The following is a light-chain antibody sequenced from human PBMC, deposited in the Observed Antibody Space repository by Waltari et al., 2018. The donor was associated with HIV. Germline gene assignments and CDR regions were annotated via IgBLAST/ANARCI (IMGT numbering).Light chain of an antibody. CDR2: EVS. CDR1: SSDVGCYNY. CDR3: SSYTSSNTLVV. J-gene: IGLJ2*01. V-gene: IGLV2-14*01. Sequence: QSALTQPASVSGSPGQSITISCTGTSSDVGCYNYVSWYQQHPGKAPKLMIYEVSNRPSGVSNRFSGSKSGNTASLTISGLQAEDEADYYCSSYTSSNTLVVFGGGTKLTVL.